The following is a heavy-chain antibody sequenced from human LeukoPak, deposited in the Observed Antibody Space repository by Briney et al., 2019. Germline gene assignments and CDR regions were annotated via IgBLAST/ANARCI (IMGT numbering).Heavy chain of an antibody. CDR2: INHSGST. D-gene: IGHD3-10*01. CDR3: ARRWFGPPHKGMDV. V-gene: IGHV4-34*01. CDR1: GGSFSGYY. J-gene: IGHJ6*02. Sequence: KASETLSLTCAVYGGSFSGYYWSWIRQPPGKGLEWIGEINHSGSTNYNPSLKSRVTISVDTSKNQFSLKLSSVTAADTAVYYCARRWFGPPHKGMDVWGQGTTVTVSS.